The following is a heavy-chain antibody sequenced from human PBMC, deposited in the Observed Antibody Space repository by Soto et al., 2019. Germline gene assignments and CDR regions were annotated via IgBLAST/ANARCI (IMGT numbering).Heavy chain of an antibody. D-gene: IGHD3-10*01. Sequence: QVQLQQWGAGLLKPSETLSLTCGVYGGSFSGYDWTWIRQPPGKGLEWIGEINQIGTINYNPSLKSRVTISVDMSKNQFCLKLSSVPAADTAVYFCARYYGSGSYALGNWGQGTLVIVSS. CDR1: GGSFSGYD. V-gene: IGHV4-34*01. J-gene: IGHJ4*02. CDR3: ARYYGSGSYALGN. CDR2: INQIGTI.